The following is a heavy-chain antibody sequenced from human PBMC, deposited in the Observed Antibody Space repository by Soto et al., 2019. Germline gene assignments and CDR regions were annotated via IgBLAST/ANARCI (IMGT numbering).Heavy chain of an antibody. Sequence: HPGGSLRLSCAASGFTFSSYAMSWVRQAPGKGLEWVSAISGSGGSTYYADSVKGRFTISRDNSKNTLYLQMNSLRAEDTAVYYCAKPDDLHSSSWQDYNWFDPWGQGTLVTVSS. CDR2: ISGSGGST. J-gene: IGHJ5*02. CDR3: AKPDDLHSSSWQDYNWFDP. V-gene: IGHV3-23*01. CDR1: GFTFSSYA. D-gene: IGHD6-13*01.